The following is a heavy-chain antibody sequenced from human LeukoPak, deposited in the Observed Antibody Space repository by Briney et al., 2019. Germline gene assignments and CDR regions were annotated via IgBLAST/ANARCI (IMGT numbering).Heavy chain of an antibody. CDR1: GYTFTSYD. V-gene: IGHV1-8*01. D-gene: IGHD3-22*01. CDR3: ARKFFQYYDSSGYYYFDY. Sequence: ASVKVSCKASGYTFTSYDINWVRQATGQGLEWMGWMNPNSGNTGYAQKFQGRVTMTRNTSISTAYMELSSLRSEDTAVYYYARKFFQYYDSSGYYYFDYWGQGTLVTVSS. J-gene: IGHJ4*02. CDR2: MNPNSGNT.